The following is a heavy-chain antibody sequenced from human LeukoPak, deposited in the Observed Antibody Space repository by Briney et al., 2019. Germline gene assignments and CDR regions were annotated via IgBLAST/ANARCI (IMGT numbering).Heavy chain of an antibody. Sequence: PSETLSLTCTVSGGSISSYYWSWIRQPPGKGLEWIGSIYYSGSTYYNPSLKSRVTMSVDTSKNQFSLKLSSVTAADTAVYYCXXXXXXXXXXXXYAYYYYYYMDVWGKGTTVTISS. CDR2: IYYSGST. V-gene: IGHV4-59*04. CDR3: XXXXXXXXXXXXYAYYYYYYMDV. CDR1: GGSISSYY. J-gene: IGHJ6*03.